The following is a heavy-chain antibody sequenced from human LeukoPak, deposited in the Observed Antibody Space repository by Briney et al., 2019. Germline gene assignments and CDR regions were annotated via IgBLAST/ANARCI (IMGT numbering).Heavy chain of an antibody. CDR2: ISYSSTI. CDR3: ASAPNYAYFDS. D-gene: IGHD1-7*01. V-gene: IGHV3-48*04. CDR1: GFTFSSYN. Sequence: GGSLRLSCAASGFTFSSYNMNWVRQAPGKGLEWVSYISYSSTIYYADSVKGRFTISRDNAKNSLFLQMNSLRAEDTAVYYCASAPNYAYFDSWGQGTLVTVSS. J-gene: IGHJ4*02.